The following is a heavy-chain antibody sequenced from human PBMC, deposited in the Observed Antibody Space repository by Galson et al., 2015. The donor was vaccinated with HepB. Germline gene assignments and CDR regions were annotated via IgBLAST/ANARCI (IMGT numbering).Heavy chain of an antibody. V-gene: IGHV3-66*02. J-gene: IGHJ3*02. CDR1: GFTVSSNY. Sequence: SLRLSCAASGFTVSSNYMSWVRQAPGKGLEWVSVIYSGGSTYYADSVKGRFTISRDNSKNTLYLQMNSLRAEDTAVYYCARAGIVVVPTAPIGGAFDIWGQGTMVTVSS. CDR3: ARAGIVVVPTAPIGGAFDI. D-gene: IGHD2-2*01. CDR2: IYSGGST.